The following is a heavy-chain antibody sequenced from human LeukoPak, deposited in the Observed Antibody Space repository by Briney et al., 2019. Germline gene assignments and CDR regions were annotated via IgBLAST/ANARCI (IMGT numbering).Heavy chain of an antibody. CDR2: IHYSEST. CDR3: ARGHEDYDSSGYYRFDY. CDR1: GGSIRSGGDY. Sequence: SETLSLTCTVSGGSIRSGGDYWSWLRQHPGKGLEWIGYIHYSESTYYNPALRRRVTISVDTSKNQFSLKLNSVTATDTAVYFCARGHEDYDSSGYYRFDYWGQGTLVTASS. J-gene: IGHJ4*02. D-gene: IGHD3-22*01. V-gene: IGHV4-31*03.